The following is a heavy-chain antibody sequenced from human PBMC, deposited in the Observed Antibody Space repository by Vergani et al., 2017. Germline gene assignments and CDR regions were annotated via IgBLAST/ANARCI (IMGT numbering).Heavy chain of an antibody. D-gene: IGHD5-18*01. V-gene: IGHV3-33*01. Sequence: QVQLVESGGGVVQPGRSLRLSCAASGFIFSSYGMYWVRQAPGKGLEWVAVIWYDGSNKYYADSVKGRFTISRDNSKNTLYLQMNSLRAEDTAVYYCARDRLLFSRYDHYMDVWGKGTTVTVSS. J-gene: IGHJ6*03. CDR3: ARDRLLFSRYDHYMDV. CDR2: IWYDGSNK. CDR1: GFIFSSYG.